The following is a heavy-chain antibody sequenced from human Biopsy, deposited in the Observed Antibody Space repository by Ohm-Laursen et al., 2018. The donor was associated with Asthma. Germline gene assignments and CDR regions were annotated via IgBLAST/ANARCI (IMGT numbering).Heavy chain of an antibody. D-gene: IGHD3-10*01. Sequence: DSVKVSCKTSGYTFNSAGITWVRQAPGQGLEWMGWISVYNGNTKVAQKLQDRVTMITDTSTSTAYMELRSLRSDDTAVYFCTRAVDYSHYYGIDVWGQGTTVTVS. J-gene: IGHJ6*02. CDR2: ISVYNGNT. CDR1: GYTFNSAG. CDR3: TRAVDYSHYYGIDV. V-gene: IGHV1-18*01.